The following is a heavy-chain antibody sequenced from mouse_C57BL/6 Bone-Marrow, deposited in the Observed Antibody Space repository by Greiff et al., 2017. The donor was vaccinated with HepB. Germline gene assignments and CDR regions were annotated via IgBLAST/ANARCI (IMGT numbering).Heavy chain of an antibody. CDR3: ASVYSNCFDY. CDR2: ISYDGSN. Sequence: EVKVEESGPGLVKPSQSLSLTCSVTGYSITSGYYWNWIRQFPGNKLEWMGYISYDGSNNYNPSLKNRISITRDTSKNQFFLKLNSVTTEDTATYYCASVYSNCFDYWGQGTTLTVSS. CDR1: GYSITSGYY. D-gene: IGHD2-5*01. V-gene: IGHV3-6*01. J-gene: IGHJ2*01.